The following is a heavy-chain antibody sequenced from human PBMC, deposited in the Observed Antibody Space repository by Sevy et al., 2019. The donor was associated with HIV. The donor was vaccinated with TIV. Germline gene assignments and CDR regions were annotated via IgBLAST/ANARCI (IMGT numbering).Heavy chain of an antibody. V-gene: IGHV4-39*01. CDR2: RFYSGGA. Sequence: SETLSLTCNVSGGSISSSRHYWGWIRQSPGKSLEWIGSRFYSGGAYYNPSLQSRVTMSVDTSKNQFSLNVNSVTAADTSVYYCARHPLGNWFDLWGQGILVTVSS. CDR1: GGSISSSRHY. CDR3: ARHPLGNWFDL. D-gene: IGHD3-16*01. J-gene: IGHJ5*02.